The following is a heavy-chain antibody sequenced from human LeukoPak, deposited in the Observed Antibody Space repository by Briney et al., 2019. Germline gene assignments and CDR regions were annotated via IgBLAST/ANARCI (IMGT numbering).Heavy chain of an antibody. J-gene: IGHJ5*02. V-gene: IGHV4-59*01. D-gene: IGHD5-24*01. Sequence: SETLSLTCTVSGGSISSYYWSWIRQPPGKGLDWIGYIYYSGSTNYNPSLKGRVTISVDTSKNQFSLKLSSVTAADTAVYYCARDPGDGYTPGWFDPWGQGTLVTVSS. CDR1: GGSISSYY. CDR3: ARDPGDGYTPGWFDP. CDR2: IYYSGST.